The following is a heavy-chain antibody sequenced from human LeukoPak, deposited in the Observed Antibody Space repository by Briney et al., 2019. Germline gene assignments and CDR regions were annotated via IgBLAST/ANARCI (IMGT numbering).Heavy chain of an antibody. D-gene: IGHD6-19*01. CDR3: ARDQSSGQYYFDY. J-gene: IGHJ4*02. V-gene: IGHV3-48*01. CDR1: GFSFSTNS. CDR2: ISSNSATT. Sequence: GGSLRLSCAASGFSFSTNSMNWVRQVPGKGLEWISYISSNSATTYYADSVKGRFTISRDNAKNSLYLHMNSLRADDTAVYYCARDQSSGQYYFDYWGQGTLVTVSS.